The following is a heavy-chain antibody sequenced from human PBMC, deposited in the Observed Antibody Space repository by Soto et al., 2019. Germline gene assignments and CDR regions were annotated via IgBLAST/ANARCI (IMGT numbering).Heavy chain of an antibody. D-gene: IGHD3-16*01. CDR3: AREEYKYDLRALDF. V-gene: IGHV3-30-3*01. Sequence: QVQLVESGGGVVQPGRSLRLSCVASGFSFRTYAMQWVRQAPGKGLEWLAVVSYDGGTRFYADSVRGRFTISRDNSKSTLYLDIHMLTIEDAAVYYCAREEYKYDLRALDFWGRGALVAVSS. CDR1: GFSFRTYA. J-gene: IGHJ4*02. CDR2: VSYDGGTR.